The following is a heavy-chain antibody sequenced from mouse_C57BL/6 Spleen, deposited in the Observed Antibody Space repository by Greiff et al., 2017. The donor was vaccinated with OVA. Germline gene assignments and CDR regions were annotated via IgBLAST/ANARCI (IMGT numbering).Heavy chain of an antibody. CDR3: ARISYDYYYAMDY. D-gene: IGHD2-4*01. CDR2: IDPSDSYT. Sequence: QVQLQQPGAELVKPGASVKLSCKASGYTFTSYWMQWVKQRPGQGLEWIGEIDPSDSYTNYNQKFKGKATLTVDTSSSTAYMQLSSLTSEDSAVYYCARISYDYYYAMDYWGQGTSVTVSS. CDR1: GYTFTSYW. V-gene: IGHV1-50*01. J-gene: IGHJ4*01.